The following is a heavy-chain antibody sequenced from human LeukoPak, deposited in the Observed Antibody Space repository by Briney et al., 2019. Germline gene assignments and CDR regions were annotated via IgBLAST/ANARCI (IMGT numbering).Heavy chain of an antibody. CDR3: ARGPSLHDYRDFDY. CDR2: INPSGGST. D-gene: IGHD4-11*01. J-gene: IGHJ4*02. CDR1: GYTFTGYY. Sequence: ASVKVSCKASGYTFTGYYMHRVRQAPGQGLEWMGWINPSGGSTSYAQKFQGRVTMTRDTSTSTVYMELSSLRSEDTAVYYRARGPSLHDYRDFDYWGQGTLVTVSS. V-gene: IGHV1-46*01.